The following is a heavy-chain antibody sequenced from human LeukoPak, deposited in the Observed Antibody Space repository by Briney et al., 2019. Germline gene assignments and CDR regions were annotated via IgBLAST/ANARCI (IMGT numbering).Heavy chain of an antibody. CDR1: GFTSKTYW. CDR2: SNSDGSST. V-gene: IGHV3-74*01. CDR3: ASPTAGTNSDF. D-gene: IGHD6-13*01. J-gene: IGHJ4*02. Sequence: PGGSLRLSCAASGFTSKTYWMHWVRQAPGKGLVWVSHSNSDGSSTSYADSVRGRFTISRDNAKNTLYLQMNSLRAEDTAVYYCASPTAGTNSDFWGQGTLVTVSS.